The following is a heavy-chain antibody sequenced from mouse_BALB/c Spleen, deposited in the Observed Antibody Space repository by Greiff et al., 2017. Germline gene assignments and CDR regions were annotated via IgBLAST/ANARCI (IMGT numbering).Heavy chain of an antibody. J-gene: IGHJ1*01. D-gene: IGHD2-3*01. Sequence: EVQLQQSGAELVKPGASVKLSCTASGFNIKDTYMHWVKQRPEQGLEWIGRIDPGNGNTKYDPKFQGKATITADTSSNTAYLQLSSLTSEDTAVYYCARGGYYPRAYFDVWGAGTTVTVSS. CDR3: ARGGYYPRAYFDV. CDR1: GFNIKDTY. V-gene: IGHV14-3*02. CDR2: IDPGNGNT.